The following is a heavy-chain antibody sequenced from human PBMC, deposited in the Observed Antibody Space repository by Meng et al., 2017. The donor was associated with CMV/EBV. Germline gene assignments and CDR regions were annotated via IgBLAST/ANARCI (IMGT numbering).Heavy chain of an antibody. Sequence: SETLSLTCTVSGGSISSSSYYWGWIRQPPGKGLEWIGSIYYSGSTYYNPSLKSRVTISVDTSKNQFSLKLSSVTAADTAVYYCARDGGATYGAFDIWGQGTMVTVSS. CDR2: IYYSGST. D-gene: IGHD1-26*01. V-gene: IGHV4-39*07. J-gene: IGHJ3*02. CDR3: ARDGGATYGAFDI. CDR1: GGSISSSSYY.